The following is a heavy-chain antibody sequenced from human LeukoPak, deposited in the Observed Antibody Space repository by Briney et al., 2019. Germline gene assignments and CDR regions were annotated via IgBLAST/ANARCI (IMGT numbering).Heavy chain of an antibody. CDR3: AKEMVHVGGLSY. CDR2: ISYDGSNK. J-gene: IGHJ4*02. CDR1: GFTFSSYG. Sequence: GGSLRLSCAASGFTFSSYGMHWVRQAPGKGLEWVAVISYDGSNKYYADSVKGRFTISRDNSKNTLYLQMNSLRAEGTAVYYCAKEMVHVGGLSYWGQGTLVTVSS. D-gene: IGHD3-16*01. V-gene: IGHV3-30*18.